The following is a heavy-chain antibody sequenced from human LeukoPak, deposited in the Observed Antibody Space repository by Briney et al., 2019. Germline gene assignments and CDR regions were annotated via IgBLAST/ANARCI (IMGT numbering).Heavy chain of an antibody. V-gene: IGHV3-33*01. Sequence: GGSLRLSCAASGFTFSSYGMHWVGQAPGKGREWVAVIWYDGSNKYHADSVKGRFTISRDNSKNTLYLQMNSLRAEDTAVYYCASQGYCSSTSCYEDYWGQGTLVTVSS. D-gene: IGHD2-2*01. CDR1: GFTFSSYG. CDR2: IWYDGSNK. J-gene: IGHJ4*02. CDR3: ASQGYCSSTSCYEDY.